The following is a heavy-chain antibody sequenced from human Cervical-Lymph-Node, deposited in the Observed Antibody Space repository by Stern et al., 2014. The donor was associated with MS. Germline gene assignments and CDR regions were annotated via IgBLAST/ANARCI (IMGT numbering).Heavy chain of an antibody. D-gene: IGHD3-3*01. CDR3: ATDRDDFRSGYSAPTKGYGLDV. CDR2: FDPEDGET. V-gene: IGHV1-24*01. J-gene: IGHJ6*02. CDR1: GYTLTELS. Sequence: QLVQSGAEVKKPAASVKVSCKVSGYTLTELSMHWVRQAPGKGLEWMGGFDPEDGETIYAQKFQGRVTMTEDTSTDTAYMELSSLRSEDTAVYYCATDRDDFRSGYSAPTKGYGLDVWGQGTTVTVTS.